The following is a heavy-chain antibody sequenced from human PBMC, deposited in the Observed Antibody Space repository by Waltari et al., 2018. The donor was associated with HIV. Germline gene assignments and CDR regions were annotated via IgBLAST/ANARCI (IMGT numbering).Heavy chain of an antibody. CDR1: GFIVSSNW. V-gene: IGHV3-74*01. Sequence: EVQLVQSGGGLIKPGGSLRLSCAASGFIVSSNWMHWVRQTRGKGLVWVSRINIERSRIDYADSVRGLFTISRDSAKNTLSLQMNSLTEEDTAVYYCSRDTFGEYDYWGQGTLVTVSS. J-gene: IGHJ4*02. CDR3: SRDTFGEYDY. D-gene: IGHD3-10*01. CDR2: INIERSRI.